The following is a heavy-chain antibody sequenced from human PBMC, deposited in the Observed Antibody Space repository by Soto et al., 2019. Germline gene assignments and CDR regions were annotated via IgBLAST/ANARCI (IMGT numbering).Heavy chain of an antibody. CDR3: ARYRTYSSSWPRYYFDY. CDR2: IYYSGST. D-gene: IGHD6-13*01. J-gene: IGHJ4*02. V-gene: IGHV4-31*03. CDR1: GGSISSGGYY. Sequence: PSETLSLTCTVSGGSISSGGYYWSWIRQHPGKGLEWIGYIYYSGSTYYNPSLKSRVTISVDTSKNQFSLKLNSVTAADTAECYCARYRTYSSSWPRYYFDYWGQGTLVTVSS.